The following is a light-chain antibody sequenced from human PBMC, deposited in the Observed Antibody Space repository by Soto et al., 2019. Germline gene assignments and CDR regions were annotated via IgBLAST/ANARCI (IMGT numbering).Light chain of an antibody. CDR2: YDD. CDR3: AAWDDSLNGRV. V-gene: IGLV1-36*01. Sequence: QSVLTQPPSVSAAPRQRVTISCSGSRSNIGNNAVSWYQQLPGKAPKLLIYYDDLLPSGVSDRFSGSKSGTSASLAISGLQSEDEADYYCAAWDDSLNGRVFGRGTKLTVL. CDR1: RSNIGNNA. J-gene: IGLJ2*01.